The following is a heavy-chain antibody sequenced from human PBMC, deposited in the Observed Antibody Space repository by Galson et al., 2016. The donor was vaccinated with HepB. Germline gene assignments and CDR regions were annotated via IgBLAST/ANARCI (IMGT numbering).Heavy chain of an antibody. Sequence: SLRLSCAASGFIFSSYAMSWVRQAPGKGLEWVSAISGSGGSTYYADSVKGRFTISRDNSKNTLYLQMNSLRAEDTAVYYCAKAVVVIPLYFDYWGQGTLVTVSS. CDR3: AKAVVVIPLYFDY. J-gene: IGHJ4*02. D-gene: IGHD3-22*01. V-gene: IGHV3-23*01. CDR2: ISGSGGST. CDR1: GFIFSSYA.